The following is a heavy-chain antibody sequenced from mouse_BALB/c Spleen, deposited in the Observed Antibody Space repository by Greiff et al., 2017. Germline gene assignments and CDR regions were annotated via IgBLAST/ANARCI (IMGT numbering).Heavy chain of an antibody. CDR1: GFSLTGDG. CDR2: IWGDGST. D-gene: IGHD1-1*01. Sequence: VQLVESGPGLVAPSQSLSITCTVSGFSLTGDGVNWVRQPPGKGLEWLGMIWGDGSTDYNSALKSRLSISKDNSKSQVFLKMNILITDDTARYYSARDIIITYYYAMDYWGQGTSVTVSS. J-gene: IGHJ4*01. CDR3: ARDIIITYYYAMDY. V-gene: IGHV2-6-7*01.